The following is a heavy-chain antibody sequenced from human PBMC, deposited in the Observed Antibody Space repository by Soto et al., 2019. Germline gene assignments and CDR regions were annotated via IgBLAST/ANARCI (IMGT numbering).Heavy chain of an antibody. CDR3: EKDYDGTMTYDY. V-gene: IGHV3-23*01. D-gene: IGHD3-22*01. CDR2: ISVSGGST. CDR1: GFTFSSYS. J-gene: IGHJ4*02. Sequence: HPGGSLRFSCAASGFTFSSYSMSLVRQAPGKGLECVSAISVSGGSTYYADSVKGRFTISRCNSKNTLYLQMNSLRAEDTAVYYCEKDYDGTMTYDYWGQGTLVTLSS.